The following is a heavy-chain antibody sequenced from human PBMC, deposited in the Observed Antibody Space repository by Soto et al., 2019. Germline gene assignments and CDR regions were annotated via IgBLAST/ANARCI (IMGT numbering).Heavy chain of an antibody. Sequence: WWSLRLSCSASVFTFSRYWMHWFRQAPGKGLVWVSRINSDGSSTSYADSVKGRFTISRDNAKNTLYLQMNSLRAEDTAVYYCARDRRSIAARDYYYGMDVWGQGTTVTVSS. D-gene: IGHD6-6*01. CDR2: INSDGSST. CDR1: VFTFSRYW. J-gene: IGHJ6*02. CDR3: ARDRRSIAARDYYYGMDV. V-gene: IGHV3-74*01.